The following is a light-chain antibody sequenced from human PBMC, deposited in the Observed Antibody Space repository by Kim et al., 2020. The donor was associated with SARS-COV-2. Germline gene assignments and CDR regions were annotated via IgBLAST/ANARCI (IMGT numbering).Light chain of an antibody. CDR1: PSVSSN. Sequence: VTAGEIATLSCRASPSVSSNLAWYPQKPGQAPRLLIYGASTMATGIPARFSGSGSGTEFTLTISSLKSEDFAVYYCQQYNNWPPYTFGHGTKLEI. V-gene: IGKV3D-15*01. CDR3: QQYNNWPPYT. J-gene: IGKJ2*01. CDR2: GAS.